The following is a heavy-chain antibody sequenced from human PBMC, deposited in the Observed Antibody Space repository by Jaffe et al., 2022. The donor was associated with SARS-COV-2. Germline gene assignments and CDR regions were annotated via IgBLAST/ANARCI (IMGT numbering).Heavy chain of an antibody. V-gene: IGHV3-23*01. CDR2: ISGSGTT. D-gene: IGHD5-18*01. CDR1: GFTLSSYA. CDR3: ANLASGFSYIGDY. Sequence: VQMLESGGVLGQPGGSLRLSCAASGFTLSSYAMSWVRQAPGKGLEWVSGISGSGTTYYADSVKGRFTITRDNYKNTLFLEMNSLRAEDTAVYYCANLASGFSYIGDYWDQGTLVTVSS. J-gene: IGHJ4*02.